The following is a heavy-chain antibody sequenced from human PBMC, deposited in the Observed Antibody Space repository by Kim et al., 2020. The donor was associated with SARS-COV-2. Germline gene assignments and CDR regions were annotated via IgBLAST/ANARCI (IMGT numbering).Heavy chain of an antibody. D-gene: IGHD3-22*01. CDR3: ARGDYDSSGYWEYAYWYFDL. V-gene: IGHV4-39*07. Sequence: SETLSLTCTVSGGTISSRSYYWGWIRQPPGKGLEWIGSIYYSGTTYYNPSLKSRVTISVDTSKNQFSLKLRSMTAADTAVYYCARGDYDSSGYWEYAYWYFDLWGRGTLVTVSS. J-gene: IGHJ2*01. CDR2: IYYSGTT. CDR1: GGTISSRSYY.